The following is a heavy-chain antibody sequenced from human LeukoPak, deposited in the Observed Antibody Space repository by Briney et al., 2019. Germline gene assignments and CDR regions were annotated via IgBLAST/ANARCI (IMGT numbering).Heavy chain of an antibody. CDR3: ARGGYHEYYLDF. CDR2: IKEDGSEE. V-gene: IGHV3-7*01. D-gene: IGHD5-18*01. J-gene: IGHJ4*02. CDR1: GFTFSSNA. Sequence: GGSLRLSCAASGFTFSSNAMHWVRQAPGKGLEGVATIKEDGSEEYYVDSVKGRFTISRDNAKNTLYLQMNSLRAEDTAVYYCARGGYHEYYLDFWPQGPVLPVSS.